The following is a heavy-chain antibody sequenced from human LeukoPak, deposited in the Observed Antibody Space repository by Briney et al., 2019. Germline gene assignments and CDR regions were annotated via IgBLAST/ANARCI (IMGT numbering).Heavy chain of an antibody. CDR1: GGSISSYY. Sequence: SETLSLTCTVSGGSISSYYWSWIRQPPGKGLEWIGYIYYSGSTNYNPSLKSRVTISVDTSKNQFSLKLSSVTAADTAVYYCARGNGYDLLDYWGQGTLVTVSS. CDR2: IYYSGST. D-gene: IGHD5-12*01. V-gene: IGHV4-59*01. J-gene: IGHJ4*02. CDR3: ARGNGYDLLDY.